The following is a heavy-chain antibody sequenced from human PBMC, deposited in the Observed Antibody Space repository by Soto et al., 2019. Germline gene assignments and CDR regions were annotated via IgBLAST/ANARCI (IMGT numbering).Heavy chain of an antibody. V-gene: IGHV3-23*01. J-gene: IGHJ3*02. CDR1: GFTFSSYA. Sequence: GGSLRLSCAASGFTFSSYAMSWVRQAPGKGREWVSAISGSGGSTYYADSVKGRFTISRDNSKNTLYLQMNSLRAEDTAVYYCAKDRRGIIGIVGATGAFDIWGQGTMVTVSS. CDR3: AKDRRGIIGIVGATGAFDI. CDR2: ISGSGGST. D-gene: IGHD1-26*01.